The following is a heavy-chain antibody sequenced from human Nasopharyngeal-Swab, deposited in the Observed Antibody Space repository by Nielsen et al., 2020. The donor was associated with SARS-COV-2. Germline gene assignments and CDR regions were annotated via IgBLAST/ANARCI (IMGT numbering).Heavy chain of an antibody. D-gene: IGHD4-17*01. V-gene: IGHV4-34*01. CDR1: GGSISGYY. J-gene: IGHJ3*02. Sequence: SETLSLTCTVSGGSISGYYWSWIRQPPGKGLEWIGEINHSGSTNYNPSLKSRVTISVDTSKNQFSLKLSSVTAADTAVYYCARAGGDYGADAFDIWGQGTMVTVSS. CDR2: INHSGST. CDR3: ARAGGDYGADAFDI.